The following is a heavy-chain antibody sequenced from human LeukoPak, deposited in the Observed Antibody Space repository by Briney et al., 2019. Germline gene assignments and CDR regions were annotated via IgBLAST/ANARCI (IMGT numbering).Heavy chain of an antibody. CDR3: ARGPPAWYSSSWSPDYYYGMDV. CDR1: GGSFSGYY. D-gene: IGHD6-13*01. J-gene: IGHJ6*02. Sequence: PSETLSLTCAVYGGSFSGYYWSWIRQPPGKGLEWIGEINHSGSTNYNPSLKSRVTISVDTSKNQFSLKLSSVTAADTAVYYCARGPPAWYSSSWSPDYYYGMDVWGQGTTVTVSS. V-gene: IGHV4-34*01. CDR2: INHSGST.